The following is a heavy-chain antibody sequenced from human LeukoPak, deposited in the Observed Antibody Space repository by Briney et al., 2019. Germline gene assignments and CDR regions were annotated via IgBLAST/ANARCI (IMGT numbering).Heavy chain of an antibody. D-gene: IGHD3-9*01. CDR3: SREYFDWSRNYYYGMDV. J-gene: IGHJ6*02. CDR2: IWYDGSNK. Sequence: GGSLRLSCAGSGFTFNNYGMNWVGQAQGKGLEWMALIWYDGSNKYYADSVKGRFTISRDNSKNTLYLQMNSLRAEDTAVYYCSREYFDWSRNYYYGMDVWGQGTTVTVSS. CDR1: GFTFNNYG. V-gene: IGHV3-33*01.